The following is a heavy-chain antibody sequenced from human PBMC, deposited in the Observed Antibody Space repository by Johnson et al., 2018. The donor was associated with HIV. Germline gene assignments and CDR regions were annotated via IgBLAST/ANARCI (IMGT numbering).Heavy chain of an antibody. CDR3: AKAELIRFGELNDGFDI. V-gene: IGHV3-30*02. D-gene: IGHD3-10*01. Sequence: QMQLVESGGGAVQPGGSLRLSCAASAFSFSAYGMHWVRQAPGKGLEWVAFIRYDGSSNFYPDSVKGRFTISRDNSKNTLYLQMNNLGPEDTAVYYCAKAELIRFGELNDGFDIWGQGTMVTVSS. CDR1: AFSFSAYG. CDR2: IRYDGSSN. J-gene: IGHJ3*02.